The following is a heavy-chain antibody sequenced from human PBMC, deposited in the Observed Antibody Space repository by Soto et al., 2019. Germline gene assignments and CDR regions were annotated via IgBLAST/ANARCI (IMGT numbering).Heavy chain of an antibody. J-gene: IGHJ6*02. CDR3: ARVSMVRGVNLYYYYGMDV. CDR1: GYTFTGYY. V-gene: IGHV1-2*02. CDR2: INPNSGGT. Sequence: ASVKVSCKASGYTFTGYYMHWVRQAPGQGLEWMGWINPNSGGTNYAQKFQGRVTMTRNTSISTAYMELSRLRSDDTAVYYCARVSMVRGVNLYYYYGMDVWGQGTTVTVSS. D-gene: IGHD3-10*01.